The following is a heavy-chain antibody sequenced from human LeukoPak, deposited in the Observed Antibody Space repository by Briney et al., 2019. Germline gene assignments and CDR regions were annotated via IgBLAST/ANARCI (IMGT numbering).Heavy chain of an antibody. V-gene: IGHV4-59*12. CDR2: IYHSGGT. Sequence: SETLSLTCTVSGGSINDASWNWIRQPPGQGLEWIGYIYHSGGTNYNPSLKSRVTISVDTSKNQFSLKLSSVTAADTAVYYCARGRSEGYYGSGSYRGYYYYYYYMDVWGKGTTVTVSS. CDR3: ARGRSEGYYGSGSYRGYYYYYYYMDV. CDR1: GGSINDAS. J-gene: IGHJ6*03. D-gene: IGHD3-10*01.